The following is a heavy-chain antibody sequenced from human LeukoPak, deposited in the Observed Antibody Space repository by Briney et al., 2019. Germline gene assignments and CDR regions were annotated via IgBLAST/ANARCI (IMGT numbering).Heavy chain of an antibody. CDR3: ARALDSSSWALDY. CDR1: GFTVSSNC. Sequence: GGSLRLSCAASGFTVSSNCMSWVRQAPGKGLEWVSLICSGGNTYYADSVKGRFTISRDDSKNTLYLQMNSLRAEDTAVYYCARALDSSSWALDYWGQGTLVTVSS. V-gene: IGHV3-53*01. D-gene: IGHD6-13*01. CDR2: ICSGGNT. J-gene: IGHJ4*02.